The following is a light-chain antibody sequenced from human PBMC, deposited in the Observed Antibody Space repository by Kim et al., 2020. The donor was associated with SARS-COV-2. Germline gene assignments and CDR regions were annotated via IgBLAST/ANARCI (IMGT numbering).Light chain of an antibody. CDR1: QSVGSN. J-gene: IGKJ4*01. CDR3: QQYSVWPLT. CDR2: GAS. V-gene: IGKV3-15*01. Sequence: EIVMTQSPATLSVSPGERATLSCWASQSVGSNLAWYQQKPGQAPRLLIYGASTRATGIPARFSGSGSGTEFTLTISSLQSEDFAVYYCQQYSVWPLTFGGGTKVDIK.